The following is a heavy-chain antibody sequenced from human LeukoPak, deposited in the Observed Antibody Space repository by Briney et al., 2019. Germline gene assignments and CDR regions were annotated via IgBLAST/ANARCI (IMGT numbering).Heavy chain of an antibody. D-gene: IGHD3-9*01. CDR3: ARLPPDYDILTQYYFDY. Sequence: GGSLRLSCAASGFTFSDYYMSWIRQAPGKGLEWVSYISSSGSTIYYADSVKGRFTISRDNAKNSLYLQMNSLRAEDTAVYYCARLPPDYDILTQYYFDYWGQGTLVTVSS. V-gene: IGHV3-11*01. CDR1: GFTFSDYY. CDR2: ISSSGSTI. J-gene: IGHJ4*02.